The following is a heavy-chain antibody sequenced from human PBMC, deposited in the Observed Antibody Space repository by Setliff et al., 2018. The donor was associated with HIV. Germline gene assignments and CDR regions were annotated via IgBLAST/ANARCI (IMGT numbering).Heavy chain of an antibody. CDR2: IKSKTDGGAT. CDR1: GFIFSSAW. Sequence: SGGSLRLSCEASGFIFSSAWMSWVRQTPGKGLEWVGRIKSKTDGGATDYTAPVKGRFTISRDDLRNTLYLQMNSLKTEDAAVYYCITDTRHTSYNYWGQGTLVTVSS. J-gene: IGHJ4*02. V-gene: IGHV3-15*01. D-gene: IGHD1-1*01. CDR3: ITDTRHTSYNY.